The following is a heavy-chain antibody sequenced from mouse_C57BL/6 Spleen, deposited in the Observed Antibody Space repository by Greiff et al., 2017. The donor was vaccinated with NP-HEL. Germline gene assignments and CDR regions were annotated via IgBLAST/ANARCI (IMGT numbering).Heavy chain of an antibody. CDR2: INPGSGGN. J-gene: IGHJ2*01. V-gene: IGHV1-54*01. Sequence: VQLQQSGAELVRPGTSVKVSCTASGYAFTNYLIAWVKQRPGQGLEWIGVINPGSGGNNYNEKVKGKATLTADKSTSTAYMQLSGLTSENSAVYFCAREGGWSFDYWGQGTTLTVSS. D-gene: IGHD2-3*01. CDR1: GYAFTNYL. CDR3: AREGGWSFDY.